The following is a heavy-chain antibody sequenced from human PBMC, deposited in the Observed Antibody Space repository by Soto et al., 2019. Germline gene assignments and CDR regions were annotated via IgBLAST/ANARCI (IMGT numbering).Heavy chain of an antibody. CDR2: MSHDGTSE. CDR1: GFTVSSHG. V-gene: IGHV3-30*18. J-gene: IGHJ5*02. D-gene: IGHD3-9*01. Sequence: QVHLVESGGGLVQPGTSLRLSCEASGFTVSSHGMHWVRQPPGKGLEWVAMMSHDGTSEYYLDSVKGRFTVSRDISKNTVHLQMDSLRPEDTAMYYCAKDWGGSDWYTWFDPWGQGTLVTVSS. CDR3: AKDWGGSDWYTWFDP.